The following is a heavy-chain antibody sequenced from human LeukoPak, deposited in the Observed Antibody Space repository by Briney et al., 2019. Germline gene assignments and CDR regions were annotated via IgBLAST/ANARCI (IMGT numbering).Heavy chain of an antibody. CDR2: IYYSGST. CDR1: GGSISSYY. CDR3: ARREYYYDSLDV. Sequence: SETLSLTCTVSGGSISSYYWSWIRQPPGKGLEWIGHIYYSGSTNYNPSLKSRVTISVDTSKNQFSLKLSSVTAADTAVYYCARREYYYDSLDVWGQGTTVTVSS. V-gene: IGHV4-59*08. J-gene: IGHJ6*02. D-gene: IGHD3-22*01.